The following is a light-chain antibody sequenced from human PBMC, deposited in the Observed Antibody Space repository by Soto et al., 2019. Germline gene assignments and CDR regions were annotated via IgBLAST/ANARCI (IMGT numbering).Light chain of an antibody. CDR2: DAS. CDR1: QSISSS. J-gene: IGKJ1*01. V-gene: IGKV1-5*01. CDR3: QQYSSYWT. Sequence: DIQMTQSPSTLSASVGDRVTITCRASQSISSSLAWFQQKPGRAPNLLIYDASSLESGVPSRVSGSGSGTEFPLTISSMQPDYVAPYYCQQYSSYWTFGQGTKVEIK.